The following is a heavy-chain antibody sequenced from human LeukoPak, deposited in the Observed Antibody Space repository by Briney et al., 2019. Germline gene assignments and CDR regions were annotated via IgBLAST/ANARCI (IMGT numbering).Heavy chain of an antibody. CDR1: GFTFSSYE. CDR3: AKVGEGATIGYFDY. J-gene: IGHJ4*02. CDR2: ISGSGGTT. V-gene: IGHV3-23*01. Sequence: GGSLRLSCAASGFTFSSYEMNWVRQAPGKGLEWVSGISGSGGTTYYADSVKGRFTISRDNSKNTLYLQMNSLRTEDTAVYYCAKVGEGATIGYFDYWGQGTLVTVSS. D-gene: IGHD1-26*01.